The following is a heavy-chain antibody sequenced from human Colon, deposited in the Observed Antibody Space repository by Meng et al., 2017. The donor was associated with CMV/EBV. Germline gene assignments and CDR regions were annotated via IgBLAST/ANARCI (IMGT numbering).Heavy chain of an antibody. CDR3: ARGLKKEGGPCSSTSCYTGFDY. CDR2: IIPILGLT. CDR1: GGSFVTYS. V-gene: IGHV1-69*02. J-gene: IGHJ4*02. D-gene: IGHD2-2*02. Sequence: SVKVSCKASGGSFVTYSLTWMRQAPGQGFEWMGRIIPILGLTHLSQKFRDRVTITANISTTTAYMELTRLTSQDTAVYFCARGLKKEGGPCSSTSCYTGFDYWGQGTLVTVSS.